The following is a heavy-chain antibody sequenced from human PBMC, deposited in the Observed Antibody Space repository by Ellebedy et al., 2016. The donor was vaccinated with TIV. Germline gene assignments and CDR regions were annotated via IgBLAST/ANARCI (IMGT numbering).Heavy chain of an antibody. J-gene: IGHJ4*02. Sequence: MPSETLSLTCTVSGVSISNFYSRWIRPPPGKGLEWIGYIYYSGTTNYNPSLESRVTMSVDTSKNQFSLKLTSVTAADTAVYYCVRWTGHFDGWGQGALVTVSS. CDR1: GVSISNFY. CDR2: IYYSGTT. CDR3: VRWTGHFDG. V-gene: IGHV4-59*01. D-gene: IGHD3/OR15-3a*01.